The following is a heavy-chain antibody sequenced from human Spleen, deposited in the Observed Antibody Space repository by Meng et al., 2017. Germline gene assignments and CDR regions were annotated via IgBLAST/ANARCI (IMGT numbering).Heavy chain of an antibody. D-gene: IGHD5-12*01. CDR3: ARDQKWLRFLFDD. CDR2: INTNTGNP. J-gene: IGHJ4*02. Sequence: ASVKVSCKASGYTFTSYAMNWVRQAPGQGLAWMGWINTNTGNPTYAQGFTGRFVFSLDTSVSTASLQISSLKAEDTAVYYCARDQKWLRFLFDDWGQGTMVTVSS. CDR1: GYTFTSYA. V-gene: IGHV7-4-1*02.